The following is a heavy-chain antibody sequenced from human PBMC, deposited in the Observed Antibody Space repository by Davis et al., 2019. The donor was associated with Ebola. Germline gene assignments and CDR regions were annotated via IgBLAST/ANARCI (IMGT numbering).Heavy chain of an antibody. V-gene: IGHV3-30*18. D-gene: IGHD6-19*01. CDR3: AKHRSGWIDY. Sequence: GGSLRLSCAASGFTFSDYYMSWIRQAPGKGLEWVAVISHDGSNKYYADSVKGRFTISRDNSKNTLYLQMNSLRAEDTAVYYCAKHRSGWIDYWGQGTLVTVSS. J-gene: IGHJ4*02. CDR1: GFTFSDYY. CDR2: ISHDGSNK.